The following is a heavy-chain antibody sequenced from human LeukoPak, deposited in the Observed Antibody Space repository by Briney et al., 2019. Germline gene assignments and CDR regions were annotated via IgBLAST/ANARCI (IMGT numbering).Heavy chain of an antibody. CDR2: IRYDGSNK. D-gene: IGHD3-3*01. J-gene: IGHJ4*02. CDR3: AKDAYYDFWGGYSTRTYYFDY. CDR1: GFTFSSYG. Sequence: GGSLRLSCAASGFTFSSYGMHWVRQAPGKGLEWVAFIRYDGSNKYYADSVKGRFTISRDNSKNTLYLQMNSLRAEDTAVYYCAKDAYYDFWGGYSTRTYYFDYWGQGILVTVSS. V-gene: IGHV3-30*02.